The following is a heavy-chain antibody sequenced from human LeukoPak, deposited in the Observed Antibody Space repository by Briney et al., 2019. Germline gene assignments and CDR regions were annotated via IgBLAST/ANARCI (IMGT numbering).Heavy chain of an antibody. D-gene: IGHD1-26*01. CDR2: IIPILGIA. J-gene: IGHJ6*02. CDR3: ASGSGSYDTLDYYGMDV. V-gene: IGHV1-69*02. CDR1: GYTFTGYY. Sequence: GASVKVSCKASGYTFTGYYMHWVRQAPGQGLEWMGRIIPILGIANYAQKFQGRVTITADKSTSTAYMELSSLRSEDTAVYYCASGSGSYDTLDYYGMDVWGQGTTVTVSS.